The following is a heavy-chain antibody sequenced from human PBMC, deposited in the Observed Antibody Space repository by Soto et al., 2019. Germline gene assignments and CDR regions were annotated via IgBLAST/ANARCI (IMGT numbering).Heavy chain of an antibody. CDR1: GGSISSGGYS. J-gene: IGHJ5*02. CDR2: IYHSGST. CDR3: ARDPGSSWANWFDP. Sequence: PSETLSLTCNVSGGSISSGGYSRNWIRQPPGKGLEWIGYIYHSGSTSYNPSLKSRVSISVDKSKNQFSLKLSSVTAADTAVYYCARDPGSSWANWFDPWGQGTLVTVSS. D-gene: IGHD6-13*01. V-gene: IGHV4-30-2*01.